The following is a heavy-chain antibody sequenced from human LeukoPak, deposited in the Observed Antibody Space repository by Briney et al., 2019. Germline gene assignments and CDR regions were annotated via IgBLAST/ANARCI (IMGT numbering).Heavy chain of an antibody. CDR1: GFTFSSYS. V-gene: IGHV3-48*02. J-gene: IGHJ4*02. CDR2: ISSSSSTI. Sequence: PGGSLRLSCAASGFTFSSYSMNWVRQAPGKGLEWVSYISSSSSTIYYADSVKGRFTISRDNAKNSLYLQMNSLRDEDTAVYYCARDYYDSNGYYYARGDYWGQGTLVTVSS. CDR3: ARDYYDSNGYYYARGDY. D-gene: IGHD3-22*01.